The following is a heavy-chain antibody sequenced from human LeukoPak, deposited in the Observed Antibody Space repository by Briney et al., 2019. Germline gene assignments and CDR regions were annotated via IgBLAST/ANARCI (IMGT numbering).Heavy chain of an antibody. CDR3: ARDPYGDYVFDP. CDR1: GFTFRSYA. V-gene: IGHV3-30*04. J-gene: IGHJ5*02. D-gene: IGHD4-17*01. Sequence: PGRSLRLSCAGSGFTFRSYAMHWVRQAPGKGLEWVATISYDGSETYYADSLKGRFTISRDNAKNSLYLQMNSLRAEDTAVYYCARDPYGDYVFDPWGQGTLVTVSS. CDR2: ISYDGSET.